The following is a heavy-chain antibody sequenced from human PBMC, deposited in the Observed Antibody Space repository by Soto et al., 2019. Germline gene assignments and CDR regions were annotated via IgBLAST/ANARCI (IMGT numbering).Heavy chain of an antibody. V-gene: IGHV3-72*01. Sequence: EVQLVESGGGLVQPGGSLRLSCAVSGCSFSGCYMDWGRQAAGKGLEWVARSANEADRYITDYAASVKGRFNISRDESENPPYLPMLRATTAVTAVYYCARAAYRHGVDVWGQGPTVTVSS. CDR2: SANEADRYIT. J-gene: IGHJ6*02. D-gene: IGHD2-21*01. CDR3: ARAAYRHGVDV. CDR1: GCSFSGCY.